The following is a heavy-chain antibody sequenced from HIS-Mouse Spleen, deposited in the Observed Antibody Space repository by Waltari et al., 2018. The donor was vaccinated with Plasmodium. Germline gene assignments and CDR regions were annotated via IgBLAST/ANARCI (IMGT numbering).Heavy chain of an antibody. CDR1: GFTFSRYS. V-gene: IGHV3-21*01. Sequence: EVQLVESGGGLVKPGWSLRLSCDASGFTFSRYSMPWVRQAPGKGLEWVSSISSSSSYIYYADSVKGRFTISRDNAKNSLYLQMNSLRAEDTAVYYCAGAAAGDAFDIWGQGTMVTVSS. CDR2: ISSSSSYI. CDR3: AGAAAGDAFDI. J-gene: IGHJ3*02. D-gene: IGHD6-13*01.